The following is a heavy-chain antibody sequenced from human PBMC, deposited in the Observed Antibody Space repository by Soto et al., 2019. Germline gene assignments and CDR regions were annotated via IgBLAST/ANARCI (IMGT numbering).Heavy chain of an antibody. D-gene: IGHD4-17*01. CDR3: AKAAGDDYGWMRYYYYGMDV. CDR2: ISGSGGST. CDR1: GFTFSSYA. V-gene: IGHV3-23*01. Sequence: GGSLILSCAASGFTFSSYAMSWVRQAPGKGLEWVSAISGSGGSTYYADSVKGRFTISRDNSKNTLYLQMNSLRAEDTAVYYCAKAAGDDYGWMRYYYYGMDVWGQGTTVTVSS. J-gene: IGHJ6*02.